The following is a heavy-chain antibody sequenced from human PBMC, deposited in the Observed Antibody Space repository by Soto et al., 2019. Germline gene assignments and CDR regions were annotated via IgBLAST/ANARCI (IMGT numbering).Heavy chain of an antibody. CDR3: SRHSHKDY. J-gene: IGHJ4*02. CDR2: VYSGGST. Sequence: EVQLVESGGGLVQPGGSLRLSCAASGFTVSSNYVSWVRQAPGKGLEWVSVVYSGGSTYYADSVKGRFTSSRDNSKNTLYLQMNSLRAEDTAVYYCSRHSHKDYWGQGTLVTVSS. CDR1: GFTVSSNY. V-gene: IGHV3-66*04.